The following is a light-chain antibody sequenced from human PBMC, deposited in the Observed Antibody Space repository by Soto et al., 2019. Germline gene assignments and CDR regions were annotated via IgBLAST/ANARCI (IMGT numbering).Light chain of an antibody. Sequence: DIVLTQSPGTLSLSPGERATLSCTASHSLSSKSLVWYQQTSGQTPRVLIYDASSRATGIPDRFSGSGSGTDFTLTISRLEPEDSAVYFCQQYDTSPTFGQGTKVEIK. CDR2: DAS. CDR1: HSLSSKS. J-gene: IGKJ1*01. V-gene: IGKV3-20*01. CDR3: QQYDTSPT.